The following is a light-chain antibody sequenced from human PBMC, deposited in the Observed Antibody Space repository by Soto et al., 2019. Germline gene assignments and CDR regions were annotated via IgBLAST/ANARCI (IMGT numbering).Light chain of an antibody. J-gene: IGKJ5*01. CDR3: MQALQTPIT. Sequence: DIVMTQSPLSLPVTPGEPASISCRSSQSLLHSNSYNYLDWYLQKPGQSPRLLIFLASNRASVVPDRFSGSGSGTHFILQIDRVEAEDVGVYYCMQALQTPITFGQGTRLEIK. CDR1: QSLLHSNSYNY. CDR2: LAS. V-gene: IGKV2-28*01.